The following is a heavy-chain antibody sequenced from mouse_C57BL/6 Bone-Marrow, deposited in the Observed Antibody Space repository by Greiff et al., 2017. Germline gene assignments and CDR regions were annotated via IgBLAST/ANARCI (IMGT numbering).Heavy chain of an antibody. CDR3: AGGYDGYLVAY. CDR1: GFPITSGYY. J-gene: IGHJ3*01. V-gene: IGHV12-3*01. D-gene: IGHD2-3*01. Sequence: VQLVESGPGLVKPSQSLFLTCSITGFPITSGYYWIWIRQSPGKPLEWMGYITHSGETFYNPSLQSPISITRETSKNQFFLKLNSVTTEDTAMYYCAGGYDGYLVAYWGQGTLVTVSA. CDR2: ITHSGET.